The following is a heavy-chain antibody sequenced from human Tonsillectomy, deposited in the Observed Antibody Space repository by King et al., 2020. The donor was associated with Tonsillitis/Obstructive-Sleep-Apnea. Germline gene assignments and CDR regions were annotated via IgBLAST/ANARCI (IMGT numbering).Heavy chain of an antibody. V-gene: IGHV7-4-1*02. J-gene: IGHJ5*02. CDR3: AREVVVVPATYGWFDP. D-gene: IGHD2-2*01. CDR1: GYIFPTYA. Sequence: QLVQSGSELKKPGASVKVSCKASGYIFPTYAMNWVRQAPGQGLERMGWINTNTGIPTYAQCFTGRFVFSLDTSVSTAYLQISSLKAEDTAVYYCAREVVVVPATYGWFDPWGQGTLVTVSS. CDR2: INTNTGIP.